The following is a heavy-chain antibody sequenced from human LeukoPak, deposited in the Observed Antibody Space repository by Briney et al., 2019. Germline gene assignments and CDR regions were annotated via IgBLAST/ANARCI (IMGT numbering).Heavy chain of an antibody. D-gene: IGHD2/OR15-2a*01. CDR1: GFTVRDNF. J-gene: IGHJ4*02. Sequence: GGSLRLSCAASGFTVRDNFMTWVRQTPGKGLESVSLLYPGGSAFYADSVKGRFTISRDNSKNTLYLQMDSLTAEDTALYYCAGSLFLPRAYDHWGQGTLVAVSS. CDR3: AGSLFLPRAYDH. V-gene: IGHV3-53*01. CDR2: LYPGGSA.